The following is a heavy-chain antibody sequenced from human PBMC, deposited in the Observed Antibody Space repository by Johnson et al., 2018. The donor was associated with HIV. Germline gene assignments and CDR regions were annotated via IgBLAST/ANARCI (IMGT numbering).Heavy chain of an antibody. Sequence: QVQLVESGGGVVQPGRSLRLSCAASGFTFSSYAIHWVRQAPGEGLEWVAVISYDGSNKYYADSVKGRFTISRDNSKNTLYLQMNSLRAEDTAVYYCARDYDYVWGSPDAFDIWGQGTMVTVSS. CDR1: GFTFSSYA. CDR2: ISYDGSNK. CDR3: ARDYDYVWGSPDAFDI. J-gene: IGHJ3*02. V-gene: IGHV3-30-3*01. D-gene: IGHD3-16*01.